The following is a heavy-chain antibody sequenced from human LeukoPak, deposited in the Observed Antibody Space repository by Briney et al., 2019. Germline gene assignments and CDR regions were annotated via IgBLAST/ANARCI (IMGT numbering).Heavy chain of an antibody. V-gene: IGHV3-11*05. CDR1: GFSFSDSY. CDR2: ISGSSSYT. J-gene: IGHJ4*02. Sequence: PGGSLRLSCAASGFSFSDSYMTWIRQAPGKGLEWVSWISGSSSYTNYADSVKGRFTISRDNAKNSLYLQMNSLRDEDTAVYYCARVILKYYGSGPFDYRGQGTLVTVSS. D-gene: IGHD3-10*01. CDR3: ARVILKYYGSGPFDY.